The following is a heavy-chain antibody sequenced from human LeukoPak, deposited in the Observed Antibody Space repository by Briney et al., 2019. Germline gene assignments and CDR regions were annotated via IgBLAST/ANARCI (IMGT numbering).Heavy chain of an antibody. CDR1: GGSFSGYY. CDR3: ASHSSGYYDPYEYYFDY. CDR2: IHNSGST. D-gene: IGHD3-22*01. Sequence: SESLSLTCAAYGGSFSGYYWSWIRQPPGKGLEWIGYIHNSGSTYYNPAIKSRVNISVDTSKNQFSLKLSSVTAADTAVYYCASHSSGYYDPYEYYFDYWGQGTLVTVSS. J-gene: IGHJ4*02. V-gene: IGHV4-34*01.